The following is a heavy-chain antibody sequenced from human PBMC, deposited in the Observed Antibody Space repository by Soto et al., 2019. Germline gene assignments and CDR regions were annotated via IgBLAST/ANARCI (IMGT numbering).Heavy chain of an antibody. V-gene: IGHV3-23*01. J-gene: IGHJ6*02. D-gene: IGHD2-2*01. CDR3: AKGQDIVVVPAALYYYYGMDV. Sequence: PGGSLRLSCAASGFIFSSYSMSWVRLAPGKGLEWISSISGSSGTILYADSVKDRFTISRDNSKNTLYLQMNSLRAEDTAVYYCAKGQDIVVVPAALYYYYGMDVWGQGTTVTVSS. CDR2: ISGSSGTI. CDR1: GFIFSSYS.